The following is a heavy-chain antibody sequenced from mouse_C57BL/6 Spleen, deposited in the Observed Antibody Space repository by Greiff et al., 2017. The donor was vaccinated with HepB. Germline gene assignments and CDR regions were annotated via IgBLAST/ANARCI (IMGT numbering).Heavy chain of an antibody. V-gene: IGHV2-2*01. CDR1: GFSLTSYG. Sequence: VKLMESGPGLVQPSQSLSITCTVSGFSLTSYGVHWVRQSPGKGLEWLGVIWSGGSTDYNAAFISRLSISKDNSKSQVFFKMNSLQADDTAIYYCARSPYYYGSSHSMDYWGQGTSVTVSS. D-gene: IGHD1-1*01. J-gene: IGHJ4*01. CDR3: ARSPYYYGSSHSMDY. CDR2: IWSGGST.